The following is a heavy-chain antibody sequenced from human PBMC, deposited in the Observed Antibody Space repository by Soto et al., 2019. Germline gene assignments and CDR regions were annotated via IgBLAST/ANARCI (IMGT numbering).Heavy chain of an antibody. CDR1: GFTFSSYG. Sequence: QVQLVESGGGVVQPGRSLRLSCAASGFTFSSYGMHWVRQAPGKGLEWVAVISYDGSNKYYADSVKGRFTISRDNSXNXXYLQMNSLRAEDTAVYYCAKEWKTWTTVTNAGMDVWGQGTTVTVSS. CDR2: ISYDGSNK. CDR3: AKEWKTWTTVTNAGMDV. J-gene: IGHJ6*02. V-gene: IGHV3-30*18. D-gene: IGHD4-17*01.